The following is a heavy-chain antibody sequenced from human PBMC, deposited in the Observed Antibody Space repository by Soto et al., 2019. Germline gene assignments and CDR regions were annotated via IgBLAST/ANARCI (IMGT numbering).Heavy chain of an antibody. CDR2: IYYSGST. CDR3: ARGGVVVVAARYWYFDL. Sequence: QVQLQESGPGLVKPSQTLSLTCTVSGGSISSGGYYWSWIRQHPGKGLEWIGYIYYSGSTYYNPSLKSRVTISVDTSKNQFSLKLSSVTAADTAVYYCARGGVVVVAARYWYFDLWGRGTLVTVSS. J-gene: IGHJ2*01. D-gene: IGHD2-15*01. CDR1: GGSISSGGYY. V-gene: IGHV4-31*03.